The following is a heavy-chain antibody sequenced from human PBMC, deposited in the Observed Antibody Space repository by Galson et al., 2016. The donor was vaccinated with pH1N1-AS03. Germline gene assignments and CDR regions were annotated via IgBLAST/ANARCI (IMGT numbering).Heavy chain of an antibody. CDR1: GFSFSSYS. J-gene: IGHJ4*03. Sequence: SLRLSCAASGFSFSSYSMSWVRQAPGKGLEWVSSISASGGDTYYAGSVKGRFTISRDNSRNTVSLQMNSLRDDDTAVYYCVRRSPGGTVGTCYFDYWGPGTLVTVSA. D-gene: IGHD4-23*01. CDR2: ISASGGDT. V-gene: IGHV3-23*01. CDR3: VRRSPGGTVGTCYFDY.